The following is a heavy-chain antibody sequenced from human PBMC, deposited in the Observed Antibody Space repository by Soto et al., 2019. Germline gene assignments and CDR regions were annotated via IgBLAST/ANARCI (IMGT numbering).Heavy chain of an antibody. CDR3: ARGRDGIRQLVLVRYYFDY. CDR2: INHSGST. J-gene: IGHJ4*02. Sequence: SETLSLTCAVYGGSFSGYYWSWIRQPPGKGLEWIGEINHSGSTNYNPSLKSRVTISVDTSKNQFSLKLSSVTAADTAVYYCARGRDGIRQLVLVRYYFDYWGQGTLVTVSS. D-gene: IGHD6-13*01. CDR1: GGSFSGYY. V-gene: IGHV4-34*01.